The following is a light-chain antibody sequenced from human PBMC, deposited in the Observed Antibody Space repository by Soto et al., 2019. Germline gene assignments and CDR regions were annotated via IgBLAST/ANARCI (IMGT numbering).Light chain of an antibody. CDR1: QSINNY. Sequence: EIVLTQSPATLSLSPGERATLSCWASQSINNYLAWYQQKPGQAPRLLIYDAFNRATGLPARFSGSGSGTDFTLTSSSLEPEDFAVYYCQQRANWPITFGQGTRLEIK. CDR3: QQRANWPIT. J-gene: IGKJ5*01. V-gene: IGKV3-11*01. CDR2: DAF.